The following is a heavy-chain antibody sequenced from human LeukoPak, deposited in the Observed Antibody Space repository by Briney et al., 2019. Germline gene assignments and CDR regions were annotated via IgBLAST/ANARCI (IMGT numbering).Heavy chain of an antibody. V-gene: IGHV3-23*01. CDR3: AKGGHYYDSSYHDY. CDR2: ISGRGGST. CDR1: GFTFSSYA. Sequence: GGSLRLSCAAFGFTFSSYAMSWVRQAPGKGLEWVSAISGRGGSTYYADSVKGRFTISRDNSKNTLYLQMDSLRAEDTAVYYCAKGGHYYDSSYHDYWGQGTLVTVSS. J-gene: IGHJ4*02. D-gene: IGHD3-22*01.